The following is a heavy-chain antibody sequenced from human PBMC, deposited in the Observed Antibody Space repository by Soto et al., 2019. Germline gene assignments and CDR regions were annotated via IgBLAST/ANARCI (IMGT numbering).Heavy chain of an antibody. D-gene: IGHD6-25*01. Sequence: QLQLQESGPGLVKPSETLSLTCTVSGASISSTSYFWGWIRQPPGQGLEWVGSFYLSESTHYTPPLNSRVTIPVDTSKNQFSLRLTSLTAADTAVYYCASGNSGAYRAWFDPWGQGTLVTVSS. CDR1: GASISSTSYF. CDR2: FYLSEST. J-gene: IGHJ5*02. CDR3: ASGNSGAYRAWFDP. V-gene: IGHV4-39*01.